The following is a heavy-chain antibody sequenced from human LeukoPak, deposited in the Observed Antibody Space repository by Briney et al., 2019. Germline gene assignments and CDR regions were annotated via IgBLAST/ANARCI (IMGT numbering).Heavy chain of an antibody. CDR1: GFTFSSYS. V-gene: IGHV3-21*01. D-gene: IGHD3-10*01. Sequence: GGSLRLSCAASGFTFSSYSMNWLRHARGKGLEWVSSISSSSSYISYADSVKGRFTVSRDNAKNSLYLQMNSLRAEDTAVYYCAREERDYGSGGDYWGQGTLVTVSS. CDR3: AREERDYGSGGDY. CDR2: ISSSSSYI. J-gene: IGHJ4*02.